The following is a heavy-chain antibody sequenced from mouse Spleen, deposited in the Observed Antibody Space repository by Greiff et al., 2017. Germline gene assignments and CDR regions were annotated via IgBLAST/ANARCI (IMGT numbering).Heavy chain of an antibody. CDR1: GYTFTSYW. D-gene: IGHD2-1*01. CDR3: TRNWGNYASWFAY. CDR2: IYPGNSDT. Sequence: VQLQQSGTVLARPGASVKMSCKTSGYTFTSYWMHWVKQRPGQGLEWIGAIYPGNSDTSYNQKFKGKAKLTAVTSASTAYMELSSLTNEDSAVYYCTRNWGNYASWFAYWGQGTLVTVSA. J-gene: IGHJ3*01. V-gene: IGHV1-5*01.